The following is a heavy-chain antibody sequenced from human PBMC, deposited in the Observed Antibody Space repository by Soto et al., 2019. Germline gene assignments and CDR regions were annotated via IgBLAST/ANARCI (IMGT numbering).Heavy chain of an antibody. CDR1: GASISSGGYY. D-gene: IGHD3-3*01. CDR2: IYYSGST. Sequence: SETLSLTCTVSGASISSGGYYWSWLRHHPGKGLEWIGYIYYSGSTYYDPSLESRLTISVDTSKNQFSLRLNSVTAADTAVYYCARGITVFGVVHRFDPWGQGTLVTVSS. V-gene: IGHV4-31*03. J-gene: IGHJ5*02. CDR3: ARGITVFGVVHRFDP.